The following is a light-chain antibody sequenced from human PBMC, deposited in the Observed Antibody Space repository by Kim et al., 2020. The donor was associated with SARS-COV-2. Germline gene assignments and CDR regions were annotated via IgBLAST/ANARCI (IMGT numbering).Light chain of an antibody. CDR2: GAS. CDR3: QQYNRWPPYI. J-gene: IGKJ2*01. V-gene: IGKV3-15*01. CDR1: QSVGSQ. Sequence: VSPGESATLSCRASQSVGSQLAWYQQRPGQAPRLLMYGASTRATGVPARFSGSGSGTEFTLTISSTQSEDFAVYYCQQYNRWPPYIFGQGTKLEI.